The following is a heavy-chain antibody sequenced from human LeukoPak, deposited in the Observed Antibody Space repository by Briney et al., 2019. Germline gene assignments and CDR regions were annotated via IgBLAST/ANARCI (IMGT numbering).Heavy chain of an antibody. CDR3: ARGVFSYGESEIDY. D-gene: IGHD4-17*01. CDR2: INAGNGNT. J-gene: IGHJ4*02. V-gene: IGHV1-3*01. CDR1: GYTFTSYA. Sequence: ASVKVSCKASGYTFTSYAMHWVRQAPGQRLEWMGWINAGNGNTKYSQKFQGRVTITRDTSASTAYMELSSLRSEDTAVYYCARGVFSYGESEIDYWGQGTLVTVSS.